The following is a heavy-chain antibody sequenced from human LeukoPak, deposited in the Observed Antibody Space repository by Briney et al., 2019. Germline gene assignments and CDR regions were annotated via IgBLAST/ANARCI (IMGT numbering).Heavy chain of an antibody. J-gene: IGHJ4*02. Sequence: GASVKVSCKASGGTFSSYAISWVRQAPGQGLEWMGGIIPIFGTANYAQKFQGRVTITADESTSTAYMELSSLRSDGTAVYYCSRRKLGHYYDSRGYWVDYWSQGTLVTVSS. CDR3: SRRKLGHYYDSRGYWVDY. V-gene: IGHV1-69*13. CDR1: GGTFSSYA. CDR2: IIPIFGTA. D-gene: IGHD3-22*01.